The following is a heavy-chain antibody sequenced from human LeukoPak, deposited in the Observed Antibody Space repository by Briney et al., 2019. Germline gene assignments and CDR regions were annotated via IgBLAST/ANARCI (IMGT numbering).Heavy chain of an antibody. Sequence: PSETLSLTCTVSGGSISSYYWSWIRQPPGKGLEWIGYIYYSGSTNYNPSLKSRVTISVDTSKNQFSLKLSSVTAADTAVYYCARGANYDFWSGYYIGEHYYYYGMDVWGQGTTVTVSS. V-gene: IGHV4-59*01. CDR2: IYYSGST. CDR1: GGSISSYY. J-gene: IGHJ6*02. CDR3: ARGANYDFWSGYYIGEHYYYYGMDV. D-gene: IGHD3-3*01.